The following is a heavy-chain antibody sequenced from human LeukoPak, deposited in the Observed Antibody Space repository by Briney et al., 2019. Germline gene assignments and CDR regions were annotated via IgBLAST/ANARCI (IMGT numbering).Heavy chain of an antibody. D-gene: IGHD3-3*01. CDR1: GFTFSSYG. CDR2: ISYDGSNK. V-gene: IGHV3-30*03. CDR3: ARPGILGFGYYYGMDV. J-gene: IGHJ6*02. Sequence: GRSLRLSCAASGFTFSSYGMHWVRQAPGKGLEWVAVISYDGSNKYYADSVKGRFTISRDNSKNTLYLQMNSLRAEDTAVYCCARPGILGFGYYYGMDVWGQGTTVTVSS.